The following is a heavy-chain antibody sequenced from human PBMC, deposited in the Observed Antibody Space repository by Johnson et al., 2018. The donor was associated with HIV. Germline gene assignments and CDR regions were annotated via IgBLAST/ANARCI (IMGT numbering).Heavy chain of an antibody. V-gene: IGHV3-11*04. CDR2: ISSSGSTI. CDR1: GFTFTDYY. Sequence: QVQLVESGGGLVKPGGSLRLSCAASGFTFTDYYMNWMRQAPGKWLEWVSHISSSGSTIYYADSVKGRFTISRDNAKKSLYLQMNSLRDEDTAVYYCARESTPWGADYVGYGFDIWGQGTMVTVSS. CDR3: ARESTPWGADYVGYGFDI. D-gene: IGHD4-17*01. J-gene: IGHJ3*02.